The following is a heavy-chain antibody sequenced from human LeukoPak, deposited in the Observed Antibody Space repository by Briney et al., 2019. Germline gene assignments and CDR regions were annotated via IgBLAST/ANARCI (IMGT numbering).Heavy chain of an antibody. Sequence: SETLSLTCTVSGGSLSGHYWSWIRQPPGKRLEWIGYVSYTGRTKYNPSLQSRVTISIDTSKSQFSLKLTSVTSADTAVYSCARGRDDFWSGKSMDVWGKGTTVVVSS. CDR1: GGSLSGHY. D-gene: IGHD3-3*01. V-gene: IGHV4-59*11. J-gene: IGHJ6*04. CDR3: ARGRDDFWSGKSMDV. CDR2: VSYTGRT.